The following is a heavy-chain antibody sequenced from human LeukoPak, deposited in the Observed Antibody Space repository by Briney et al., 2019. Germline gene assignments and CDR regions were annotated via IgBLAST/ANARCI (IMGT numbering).Heavy chain of an antibody. D-gene: IGHD6-6*01. CDR3: ARQSAYSSSSGYGY. CDR2: IYTSG. V-gene: IGHV4-61*02. J-gene: IGHJ4*02. Sequence: SETLSLTCTVSGGSITSGGYYWCWFRQPAGKGLEWIGRIYTSGSTNYNTNYNPSLKSRVTMSVDTSKNQFSLELTSVTAADTAVYYCARQSAYSSSSGYGYWGQGTLVTVSS. CDR1: GGSITSGGYY.